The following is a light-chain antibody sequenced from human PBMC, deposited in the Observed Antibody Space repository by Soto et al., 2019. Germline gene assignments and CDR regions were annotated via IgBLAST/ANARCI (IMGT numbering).Light chain of an antibody. J-gene: IGLJ1*01. CDR2: NVS. CDR1: SSDVGGYNY. V-gene: IGLV2-14*01. Sequence: QSVLTQAASVSGSPGQSITISCTGTSSDVGGYNYVSWYQQFPGKVPKLLIYNVSNRPSGVSNRFSGSKSGNTASLTISGLQAEDEADYFCTSSTSGSLYVFGTGPKVTV. CDR3: TSSTSGSLYV.